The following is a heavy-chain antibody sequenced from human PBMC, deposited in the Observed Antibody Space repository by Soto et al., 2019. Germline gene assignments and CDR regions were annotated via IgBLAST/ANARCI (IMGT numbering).Heavy chain of an antibody. V-gene: IGHV3-33*01. CDR3: ARDASYYSLWSGYYPSRNGMDV. CDR1: GFTFSSFG. J-gene: IGHJ6*02. Sequence: QVQVVEYGGGVVQPGRSLRLSCAASGFTFSSFGMHWVRQAPGKGLEWVSLIWYDGSKKSYGDSVKGRFTISRDNSRNTVYLQMNSLRADDTAVYYCARDASYYSLWSGYYPSRNGMDVWGQGTTVTVSS. D-gene: IGHD3-3*01. CDR2: IWYDGSKK.